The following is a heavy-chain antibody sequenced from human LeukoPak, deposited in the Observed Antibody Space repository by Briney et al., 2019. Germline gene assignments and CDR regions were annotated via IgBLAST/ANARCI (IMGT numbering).Heavy chain of an antibody. CDR2: IYSSGST. Sequence: SQTLSLTCNVSGGSISSGTYYWSWIRQPAGKGLEWIGRIYSSGSTDYNPSLKRRVTISVDTSKNQFSLKVSSVTAADTAVYYCARGRTYYDSTGYGYWGQGTLVTVSS. CDR3: ARGRTYYDSTGYGY. V-gene: IGHV4-61*02. J-gene: IGHJ4*02. D-gene: IGHD3-22*01. CDR1: GGSISSGTYY.